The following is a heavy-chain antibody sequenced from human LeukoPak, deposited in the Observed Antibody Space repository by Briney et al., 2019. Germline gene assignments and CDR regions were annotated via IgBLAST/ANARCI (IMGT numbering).Heavy chain of an antibody. Sequence: SETLSLTCAVYGGSFSGYYWSWIRQPPGKGLEWIGEINHSGSTNYNPSLESRVTISVDTSKNQFSLKLSSVTAADTAVYYCARGSTDYWGQGTLVTVSS. CDR2: INHSGST. CDR1: GGSFSGYY. J-gene: IGHJ4*02. CDR3: ARGSTDY. V-gene: IGHV4-34*01.